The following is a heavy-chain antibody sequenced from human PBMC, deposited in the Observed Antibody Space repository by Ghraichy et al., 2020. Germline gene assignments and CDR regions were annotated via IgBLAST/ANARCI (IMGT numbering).Heavy chain of an antibody. D-gene: IGHD4-17*01. J-gene: IGHJ4*02. CDR2: IKKDGSES. CDR1: GFTFSSYW. Sequence: GGSLRLSCVASGFTFSSYWMSWVRQAPGKGLEWVANIKKDGSESYYVDSVKGRFTISRDNSRDTLYLQMNSLRTEDTAIYYCAKGLGGAPLNPFDYWGQGTLVTVSS. V-gene: IGHV3-7*01. CDR3: AKGLGGAPLNPFDY.